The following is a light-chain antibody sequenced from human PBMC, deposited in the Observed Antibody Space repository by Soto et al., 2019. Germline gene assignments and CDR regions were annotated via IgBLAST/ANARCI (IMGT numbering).Light chain of an antibody. CDR2: EVT. V-gene: IGLV2-8*01. CDR3: SSYAASNNFYFV. CDR1: SSDGGGYNY. Sequence: QSALTQPPSASGSPGQSVTISCTGTSSDGGGYNYVSWYQQYPGRAPKLMIYEVTKRPSGVPDRFSGSKSGNTASLTVSGLQAEDEADYYCSSYAASNNFYFVFGGGTKLTV. J-gene: IGLJ3*02.